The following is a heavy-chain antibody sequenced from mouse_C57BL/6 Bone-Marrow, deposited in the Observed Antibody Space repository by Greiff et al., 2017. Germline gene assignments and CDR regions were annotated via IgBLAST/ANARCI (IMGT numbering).Heavy chain of an antibody. V-gene: IGHV1-81*01. CDR1: GYTFTSYG. CDR3: ARLYYYGRDWYFDV. D-gene: IGHD1-1*01. CDR2: IYPRSGNT. J-gene: IGHJ1*03. Sequence: QVQLQQSGAELARPGASVKLSCKASGYTFTSYGISWLKQRTGQGLEWIGEIYPRSGNTYYNEKFKGKATLTADKSSSTAYMELRSLTSEDSAVYFCARLYYYGRDWYFDVWGTGTTVTVSS.